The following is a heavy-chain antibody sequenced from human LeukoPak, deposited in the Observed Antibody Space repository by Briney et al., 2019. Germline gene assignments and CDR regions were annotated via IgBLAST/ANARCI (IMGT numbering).Heavy chain of an antibody. V-gene: IGHV1-69*13. J-gene: IGHJ6*02. Sequence: SVKVSCKASGGTFSSYAISWVRQAPGQGLEWMGGIIPIFGTANYAQKFQGRVTITADESTSTAYMELSSLRSEDTAVYYCARDSGSYQAAYYYYGMDVWGQGTTVTVSS. CDR2: IIPIFGTA. D-gene: IGHD1-26*01. CDR1: GGTFSSYA. CDR3: ARDSGSYQAAYYYYGMDV.